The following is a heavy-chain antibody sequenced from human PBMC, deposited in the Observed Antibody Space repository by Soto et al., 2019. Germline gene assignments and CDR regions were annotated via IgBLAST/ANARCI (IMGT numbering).Heavy chain of an antibody. CDR1: GYIFSNYW. CDR2: INPGDSDA. D-gene: IGHD3-22*01. V-gene: IGHV5-51*01. Sequence: PGESLKISCKGSGYIFSNYWIGWVRQMPGKGLEWMGNINPGDSDAKNSPSFQGQVTMSADKSISTAYLQYSSLRASDTAMYYCARLYGYYDSSGYHYYFDYWGQGTLVTVSS. J-gene: IGHJ4*02. CDR3: ARLYGYYDSSGYHYYFDY.